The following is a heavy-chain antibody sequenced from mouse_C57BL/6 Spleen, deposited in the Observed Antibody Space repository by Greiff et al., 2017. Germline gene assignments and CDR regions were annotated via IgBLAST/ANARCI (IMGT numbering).Heavy chain of an antibody. CDR2: ISSGGDYI. Sequence: EVKLMESGEGLVKPGGSLKLSCAASGFTFSSYAMSWIRQTPEKRLGWVAYISSGGDYIYYADTVKGRFTISRDNARNTLYLQMSSLKSEDTAMYYCTRNYGSSYVRVWFAYWGQGTLVTVSA. J-gene: IGHJ3*01. CDR1: GFTFSSYA. D-gene: IGHD1-1*01. V-gene: IGHV5-9-1*02. CDR3: TRNYGSSYVRVWFAY.